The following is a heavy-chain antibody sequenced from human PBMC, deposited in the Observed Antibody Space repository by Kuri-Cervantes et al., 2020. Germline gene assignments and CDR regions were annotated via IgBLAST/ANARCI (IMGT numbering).Heavy chain of an antibody. J-gene: IGHJ4*02. Sequence: SVKVSCKASGGTFSSYAISWVRQAPGQGLEWMGGIIPIFGTANYAQKFQGRVTITADESTSTAYMELSSLRSDDTAVYYCARWENDYYGSGSYYPTGYFDYWGQGTLVTVSS. CDR2: IIPIFGTA. D-gene: IGHD3-10*01. CDR1: GGTFSSYA. CDR3: ARWENDYYGSGSYYPTGYFDY. V-gene: IGHV1-69*13.